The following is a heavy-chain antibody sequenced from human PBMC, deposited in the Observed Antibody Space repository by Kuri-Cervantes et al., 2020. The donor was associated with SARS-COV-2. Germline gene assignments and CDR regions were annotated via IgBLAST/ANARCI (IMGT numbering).Heavy chain of an antibody. Sequence: GSLRLSCAVYGGSFSGYYWSWIRQPPGKGLEWIGSIYYSGSTYYNPSLKSRVTISVDTSKNQFSLKLSSVTAADTAVYYCARHQMGSITIFGVVTQNYYFDYWGQGTLVTVSS. V-gene: IGHV4-34*01. J-gene: IGHJ4*02. CDR2: IYYSGST. CDR1: GGSFSGYY. CDR3: ARHQMGSITIFGVVTQNYYFDY. D-gene: IGHD3-3*01.